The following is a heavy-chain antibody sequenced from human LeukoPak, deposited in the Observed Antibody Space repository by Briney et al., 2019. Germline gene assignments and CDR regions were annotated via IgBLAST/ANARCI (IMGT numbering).Heavy chain of an antibody. D-gene: IGHD2-21*02. V-gene: IGHV1-2*02. CDR3: AREGGYCGGDCYKAPTAFDI. J-gene: IGHJ3*02. CDR2: INLNSGGT. Sequence: GASVSVSSTPSEYTFTAYYIHWVRQAPGQGVGWMGWINLNSGGTTYPQKFQGRVTMTRDTSISTAYMELSRLTSDDTAVYYCAREGGYCGGDCYKAPTAFDIWGQGAMVTVSS. CDR1: EYTFTAYY.